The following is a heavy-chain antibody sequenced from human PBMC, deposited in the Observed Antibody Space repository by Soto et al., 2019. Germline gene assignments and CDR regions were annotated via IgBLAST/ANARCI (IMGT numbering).Heavy chain of an antibody. D-gene: IGHD3-22*01. CDR3: ARVSYFDNSGYYYYFDN. CDR1: GYSISSGYF. J-gene: IGHJ4*02. CDR2: IYHSGIT. Sequence: LSLTCSVSGYSISSGYFWGWIRQPPGKGLEWIGNIYHSGITYYNPSLKRRVTISVDTSKNQVSLKLRSVTAADTAVFYCARVSYFDNSGYYYYFDNWGQGTPVTVSS. V-gene: IGHV4-38-2*02.